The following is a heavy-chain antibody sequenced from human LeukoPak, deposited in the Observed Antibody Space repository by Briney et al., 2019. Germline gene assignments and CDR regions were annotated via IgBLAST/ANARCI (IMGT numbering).Heavy chain of an antibody. CDR1: GYTFTGYY. V-gene: IGHV1-2*02. D-gene: IGHD3-22*01. Sequence: VASVKVSCKASGYTFTGYYMHWVRQAPGQGLEWMGWINPNSGGTNYGRVTMTRDTSISTAYMELSRLRSDDTAVYYCARPRAHYYDSSGYYFEDAFDIWGQGTMVTVSS. CDR3: ARPRAHYYDSSGYYFEDAFDI. CDR2: INPNSGGT. J-gene: IGHJ3*02.